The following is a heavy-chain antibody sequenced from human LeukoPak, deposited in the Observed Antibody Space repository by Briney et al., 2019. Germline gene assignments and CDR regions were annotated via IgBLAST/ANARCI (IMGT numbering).Heavy chain of an antibody. D-gene: IGHD6-13*01. CDR3: ARDRGSSWYGIPRAGFAY. J-gene: IGHJ4*02. V-gene: IGHV3-48*03. CDR1: GFTFSSYE. CDR2: ISSSGSTI. Sequence: PGGSLRLSCAASGFTFSSYEMNWVRQAPGKGLKRVSYISSSGSTIYYADSVKGRFTISRDNAKNSLYLQMNSLRAEDTAVYYCARDRGSSWYGIPRAGFAYWGQGTLVTVSS.